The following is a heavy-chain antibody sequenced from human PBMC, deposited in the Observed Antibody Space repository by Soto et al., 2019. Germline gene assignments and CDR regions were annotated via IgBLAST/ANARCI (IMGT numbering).Heavy chain of an antibody. CDR2: INPSGGST. Sequence: QVQLVQSGAEVKKPGASVKVSCKASGYTFTSYYMHWVRQAPGQGLEWMGIINPSGGSTSYAQKFQGRVTMTRDTSTSTVYMELSSLRSEDTAVYYCARDPAPTYCSGGSCYSFWYFDLWGRGTLVTVSS. D-gene: IGHD2-15*01. V-gene: IGHV1-46*01. CDR1: GYTFTSYY. CDR3: ARDPAPTYCSGGSCYSFWYFDL. J-gene: IGHJ2*01.